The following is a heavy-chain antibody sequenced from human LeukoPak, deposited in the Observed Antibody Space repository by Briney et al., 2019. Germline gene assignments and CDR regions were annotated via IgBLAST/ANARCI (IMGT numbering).Heavy chain of an antibody. CDR3: ARGRGGWYGAFDI. J-gene: IGHJ3*02. D-gene: IGHD6-19*01. CDR1: GFTVSSKY. CDR2: IYSGGTS. Sequence: PGGSLRLSCAASGFTVSSKYMSWVRHAPGKGLEWVSVIYSGGTSYYADSVKGRFTISRDNSKNTLYLQMNSLRVEDTAVYYCARGRGGWYGAFDIWGQGTMVTVS. V-gene: IGHV3-66*01.